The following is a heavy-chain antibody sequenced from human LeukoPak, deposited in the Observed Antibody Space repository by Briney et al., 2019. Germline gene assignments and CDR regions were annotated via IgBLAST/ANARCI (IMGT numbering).Heavy chain of an antibody. Sequence: GGSLRLSCAVSGFTFSSYGMHWVRQAPGKGLEWVAVISYDGSNKWYADSVKGRFTISRDNSKNTPNLQMNSLRAEDTAVYYCARSTGITVTGTWYFDYWGQGTLVTVSS. V-gene: IGHV3-30*03. CDR1: GFTFSSYG. CDR2: ISYDGSNK. CDR3: ARSTGITVTGTWYFDY. D-gene: IGHD4-11*01. J-gene: IGHJ4*02.